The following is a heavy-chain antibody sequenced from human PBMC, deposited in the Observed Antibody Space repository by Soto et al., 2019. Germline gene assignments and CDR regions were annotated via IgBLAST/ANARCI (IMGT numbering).Heavy chain of an antibody. Sequence: SVKVSCKVSGSRFSNYVISWVRQAPGHGLEWLGRIIPIFNSTKYAQSFQGRVTITADKSTSTASLELSSLRSDDTAVYYCAREGRGRKAGYNGLVSLGYWGQGTLVTVSS. J-gene: IGHJ4*02. CDR3: AREGRGRKAGYNGLVSLGY. D-gene: IGHD2-2*02. CDR2: IIPIFNST. CDR1: GSRFSNYV. V-gene: IGHV1-69*06.